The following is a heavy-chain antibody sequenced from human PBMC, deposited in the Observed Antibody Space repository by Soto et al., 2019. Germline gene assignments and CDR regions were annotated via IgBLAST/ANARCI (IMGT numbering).Heavy chain of an antibody. V-gene: IGHV1-2*02. Sequence: ASVKVSCKASGYTFTGYYMHWVRQAPGQGLEWMGWINPNSGGTNYAQKFQGRVTMTRDTSISTAYVELSRLRSDDTAVYYCARGWGVPYYYDSSGSSDAFDIWGQGTMVTVSS. J-gene: IGHJ3*02. CDR2: INPNSGGT. CDR1: GYTFTGYY. CDR3: ARGWGVPYYYDSSGSSDAFDI. D-gene: IGHD3-22*01.